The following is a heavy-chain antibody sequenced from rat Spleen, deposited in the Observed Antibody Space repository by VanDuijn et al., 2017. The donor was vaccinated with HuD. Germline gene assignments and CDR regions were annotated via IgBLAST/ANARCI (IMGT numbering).Heavy chain of an antibody. D-gene: IGHD1-12*01. Sequence: QVQLKESGPGLVQPSQTLSLTCTVSGFSLTSNSVHWVRQPPGKGLEWMGVIWTGGSTAYNSLLKSRLSITRDISKSQVFLKMDSLQTEDTATYYCARANRDSYAHFDFWGPGTMVTVSS. J-gene: IGHJ1*01. CDR1: GFSLTSNS. V-gene: IGHV2-1*01. CDR3: ARANRDSYAHFDF. CDR2: IWTGGST.